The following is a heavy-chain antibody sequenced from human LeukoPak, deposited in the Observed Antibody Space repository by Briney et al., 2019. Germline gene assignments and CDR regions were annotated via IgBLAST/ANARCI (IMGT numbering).Heavy chain of an antibody. Sequence: ASVKVSCKVSGYTLTELSMHCVRPAPGEGLEWRVGFDPEDCETIYAQKFQGRVTMTEDTSTDTAYMELSSLRSEDTAVYYCATGLFRAAADHHDYWGQGTLVTVSS. D-gene: IGHD6-13*01. V-gene: IGHV1-24*01. CDR3: ATGLFRAAADHHDY. J-gene: IGHJ4*02. CDR1: GYTLTELS. CDR2: FDPEDCET.